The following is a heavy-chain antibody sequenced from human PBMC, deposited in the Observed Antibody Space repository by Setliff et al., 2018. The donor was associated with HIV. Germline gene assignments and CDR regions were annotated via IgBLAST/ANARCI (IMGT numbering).Heavy chain of an antibody. Sequence: SETLSLTCAVYGGSFSGYYWTWVRQSPGKGLEWIAEINHSGATNYNPSLMSRVTISLDTSKSQFSLKLDSVTAADTAVYYCARGGGGLWFGDSTYYYIDVWGKGATVTVSS. CDR3: ARGGGGLWFGDSTYYYIDV. CDR2: INHSGAT. J-gene: IGHJ6*03. V-gene: IGHV4-34*01. CDR1: GGSFSGYY. D-gene: IGHD3-10*01.